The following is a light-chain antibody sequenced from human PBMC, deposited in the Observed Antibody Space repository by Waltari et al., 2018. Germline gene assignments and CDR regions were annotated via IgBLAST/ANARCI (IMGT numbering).Light chain of an antibody. CDR1: ALPKKY. CDR3: YSTDSNNNYEV. J-gene: IGLJ2*01. Sequence: SYELTQPPSVSVSPGQTARTTCPGDALPKKYAYWYQQKSGQAPRLVIYVDSKRPPGIPERFSGSSSGTMAALTISGAQVEDEADYYCYSTDSNNNYEVFGGGTKLTVL. CDR2: VDS. V-gene: IGLV3-10*01.